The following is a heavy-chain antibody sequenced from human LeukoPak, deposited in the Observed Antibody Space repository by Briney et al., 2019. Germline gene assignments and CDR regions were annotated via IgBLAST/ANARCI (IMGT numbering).Heavy chain of an antibody. CDR2: IRDKAYNYAT. D-gene: IGHD2-21*02. CDR1: GLTFSGST. J-gene: IGHJ4*02. V-gene: IGHV3-73*01. CDR3: SRHEALPGDY. Sequence: GGPLRLSCAASGLTFSGSTMHWVRQASGKGLEWVGHIRDKAYNYATAYAASVKGRFTISRDDSKNTAYLQMNSLKTEDTAVYYCSRHEALPGDYWGQGTLVTVSS.